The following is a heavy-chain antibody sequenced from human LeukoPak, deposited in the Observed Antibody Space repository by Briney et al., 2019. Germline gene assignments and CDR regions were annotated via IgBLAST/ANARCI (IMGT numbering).Heavy chain of an antibody. J-gene: IGHJ4*02. CDR1: GGSISSGGYS. V-gene: IGHV4-61*08. CDR2: IYYSGST. Sequence: RTSETLSLTCAVSGGSISSGGYSWSWIRQPPGKGLEWIGYIYYSGSTNYNPSLKSRVTISVDTSKNQFSLKLSSVTAADTAVYYCARERPPGGFLKRAYYFDYWGQGTLVTVSS. CDR3: ARERPPGGFLKRAYYFDY. D-gene: IGHD3-16*01.